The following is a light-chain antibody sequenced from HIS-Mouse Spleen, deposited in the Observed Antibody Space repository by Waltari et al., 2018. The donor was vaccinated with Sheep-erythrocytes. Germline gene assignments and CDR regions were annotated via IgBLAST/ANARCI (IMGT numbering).Light chain of an antibody. CDR3: AAWDDSLNGVV. V-gene: IGLV1-44*01. CDR1: SSNIGSNT. J-gene: IGLJ2*01. CDR2: SNN. Sequence: QSVLTQPPSASGTPGQRVTISCSGSSSNIGSNTVNWYQQHPGTAPKLLIYSNNRRPSGVPDRFSGSTSGTSASLAISGLQSEDEADYYCAAWDDSLNGVVFGGGTKLTVL.